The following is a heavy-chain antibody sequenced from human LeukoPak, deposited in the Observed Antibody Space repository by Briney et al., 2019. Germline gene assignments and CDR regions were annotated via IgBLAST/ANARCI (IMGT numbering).Heavy chain of an antibody. CDR2: ISSSSSYI. J-gene: IGHJ4*02. CDR1: VFTLSNYS. Sequence: GGSLRLSCAPSVFTLSNYSMNCVRQAPGKGLEWVAFISSSSSYIFYADSLKGRFTISRDNAKNSLYLQMNSLRADDTAVYYCARDLAYGDDGLWGQGTLVTVSS. V-gene: IGHV3-21*01. D-gene: IGHD4-17*01. CDR3: ARDLAYGDDGL.